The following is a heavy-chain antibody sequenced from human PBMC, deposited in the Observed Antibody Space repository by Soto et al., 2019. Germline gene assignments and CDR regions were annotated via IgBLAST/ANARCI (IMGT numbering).Heavy chain of an antibody. CDR1: GFPFIAYG. CDR3: VGGQYYFDY. D-gene: IGHD3-10*01. Sequence: QVQLVEAGGGVVQPGGSLRLSCAASGFPFIAYGMHWVREGPGKGLEWVAVISYDGSNKFYADSVKGRFTISRDSSRNTLYLQMNSLRPEDTALYYCVGGQYYFDYRGQGALVIVSS. CDR2: ISYDGSNK. J-gene: IGHJ4*02. V-gene: IGHV3-30*03.